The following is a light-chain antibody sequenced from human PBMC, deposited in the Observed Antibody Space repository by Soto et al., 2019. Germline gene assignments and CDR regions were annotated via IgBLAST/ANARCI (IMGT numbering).Light chain of an antibody. CDR1: QSVSSSY. CDR3: QQYGSSPSLT. CDR2: GAS. Sequence: EIVLTQSPGTLSLSPGERATLSCRASQSVSSSYLAWYQQKPGQAPRLLIYGASSRATGIPDRFSGSGSGTDFSLTISRLGPDDFAVYYYQQYGSSPSLTFGQGTRLEIK. V-gene: IGKV3-20*01. J-gene: IGKJ5*01.